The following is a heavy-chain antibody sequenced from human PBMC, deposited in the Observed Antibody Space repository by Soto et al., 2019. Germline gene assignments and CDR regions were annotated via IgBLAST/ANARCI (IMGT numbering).Heavy chain of an antibody. CDR2: MNPNSGNT. CDR1: GYTFTSYD. V-gene: IGHV1-8*01. CDR3: ARGGITGIYYYYYGMDV. D-gene: IGHD3-3*01. Sequence: ASVKVSCKASGYTFTSYDINWVRQATGQGLEWMGWMNPNSGNTGYAQKFQGRVTMTRNTSISTAYMELSSLRSEDTAVYYCARGGITGIYYYYYGMDVWGQVSKDPVSS. J-gene: IGHJ6*02.